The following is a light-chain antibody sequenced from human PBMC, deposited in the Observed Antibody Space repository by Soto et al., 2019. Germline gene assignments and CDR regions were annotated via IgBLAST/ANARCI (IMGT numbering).Light chain of an antibody. V-gene: IGLV2-14*01. J-gene: IGLJ1*01. Sequence: QSALTQPASVSGSPGQSITISCTGTSSDVGGYNYVSWYQQHPGKAPKLMIYEVSNRHSRVSNRFSGSKSGNTASLTISGRQAEDEADYYCSSYTRSSTPYVYGTGTKLTVL. CDR1: SSDVGGYNY. CDR3: SSYTRSSTPYV. CDR2: EVS.